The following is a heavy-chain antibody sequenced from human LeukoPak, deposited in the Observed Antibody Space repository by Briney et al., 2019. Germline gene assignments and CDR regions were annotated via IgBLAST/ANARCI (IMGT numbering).Heavy chain of an antibody. CDR3: ARGGDSSGYYYYFDY. Sequence: SGPTLVNPTQTLTXTCTFSGFSLSTSGMCVSWIRQPPGKALEWLARIDWDDDKYYSTSLKTRLTISKDTSKNQVVLTMTNMDPVDTATYYCARGGDSSGYYYYFDYWGQGTLVTVSS. CDR1: GFSLSTSGMC. V-gene: IGHV2-70*11. D-gene: IGHD3-22*01. J-gene: IGHJ4*02. CDR2: IDWDDDK.